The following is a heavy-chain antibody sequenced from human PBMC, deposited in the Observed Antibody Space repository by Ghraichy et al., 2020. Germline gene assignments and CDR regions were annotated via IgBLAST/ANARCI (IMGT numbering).Heavy chain of an antibody. J-gene: IGHJ5*02. CDR2: IYPGDSDT. V-gene: IGHV5-51*01. Sequence: GESLNISCKGSGYSFTTYWIGWVRQMPGKGLEWMGIIYPGDSDTRYSPSFQGQVTISADKSINTAYLQWSSLKASDTAMYYCARRATSVDWFDPWGQGTLVTVSS. CDR1: GYSFTTYW. CDR3: ARRATSVDWFDP.